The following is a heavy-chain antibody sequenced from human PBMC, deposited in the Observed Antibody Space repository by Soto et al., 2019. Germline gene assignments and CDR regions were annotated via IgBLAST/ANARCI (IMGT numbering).Heavy chain of an antibody. CDR1: GFTFRNYG. Sequence: QVQLVESGGGVVQPGSSLTLSCAASGFTFRNYGMHWVRQAPGKGLEWVALISYDGSDKYYGDSVKGRFTISRDSSKNTLYLNVSSLRAEDTAVYYCAKVGSYGYGSNSDVEYWGQGTLVTVSS. J-gene: IGHJ4*02. V-gene: IGHV3-30*18. CDR2: ISYDGSDK. CDR3: AKVGSYGYGSNSDVEY. D-gene: IGHD5-18*01.